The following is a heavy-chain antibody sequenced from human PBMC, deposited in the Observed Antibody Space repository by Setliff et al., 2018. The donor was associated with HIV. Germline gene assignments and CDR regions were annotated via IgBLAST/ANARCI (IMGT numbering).Heavy chain of an antibody. CDR3: ARGDGGLDS. CDR2: IDNDGTST. Sequence: PGGSLRLSCAASGFTFNTYWMHWVRQAPGKGPMWISHIDNDGTSTTYADSVKGRFTVSRDNAKNTVFLQMNSLRADDTGLYYCARGDGGLDSWGQGTLVTVSS. CDR1: GFTFNTYW. V-gene: IGHV3-74*01. D-gene: IGHD3-3*01. J-gene: IGHJ4*02.